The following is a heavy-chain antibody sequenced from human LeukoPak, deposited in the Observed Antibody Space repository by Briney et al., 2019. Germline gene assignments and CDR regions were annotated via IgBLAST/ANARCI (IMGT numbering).Heavy chain of an antibody. CDR1: GGSFSGYY. D-gene: IGHD6-6*01. V-gene: IGHV4-34*01. CDR2: INHSGST. CDR3: ARRRPGFRIAARRGWFDP. Sequence: SETLSLTCAVYGGSFSGYYWSWIRQPPGKGLEWIGEINHSGSTNYNPSLKSRVTISVDTSKNQFSLKLSSVTAADTAVYYCARRRPGFRIAARRGWFDPWGQGTLVTVSS. J-gene: IGHJ5*02.